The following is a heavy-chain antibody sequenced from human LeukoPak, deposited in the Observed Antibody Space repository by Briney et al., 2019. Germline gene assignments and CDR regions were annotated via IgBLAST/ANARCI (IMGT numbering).Heavy chain of an antibody. J-gene: IGHJ4*02. V-gene: IGHV4-31*03. CDR3: ARDYRQYSSSWYYFDY. CDR2: IYYSGST. CDR1: GGSISSGGYY. D-gene: IGHD6-13*01. Sequence: PSQTLSLTCTVSGGSISSGGYYWSWIRQHPGKGLEWIGYIYYSGSTYYNPSLKSRVTISVDTSKNQFSLQLNSVTPEDTAVYYCARDYRQYSSSWYYFDYWGQGTLVTVSS.